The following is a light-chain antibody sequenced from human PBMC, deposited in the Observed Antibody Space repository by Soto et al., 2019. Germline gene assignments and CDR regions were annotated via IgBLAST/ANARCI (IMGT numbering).Light chain of an antibody. CDR2: AAS. CDR1: QSISSY. CDR3: QQSYSTPVEA. Sequence: DIQMTQSPSSLSASVGDRVTITCRASQSISSYLNWYQQKPGKAPKLLIYAASSLQSGVPSRFSGSGSGTDFTLTISSLQPEDFATYYCQQSYSTPVEAFGQGTKLEIK. J-gene: IGKJ2*01. V-gene: IGKV1-39*01.